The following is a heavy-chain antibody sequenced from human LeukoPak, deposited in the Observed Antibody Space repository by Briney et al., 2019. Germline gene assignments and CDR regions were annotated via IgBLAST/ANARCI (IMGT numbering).Heavy chain of an antibody. J-gene: IGHJ4*02. D-gene: IGHD3-22*01. Sequence: GRSLRLSCEASGFVLSSFAIHWVRQPPGKGLEWVAVISYDGKEKYYADSMKGRFTISRDVSENTVFLQMNSLSEDDTAVYYCAKAFFYDSSGLAAPVDYWGLGTQVTVT. CDR3: AKAFFYDSSGLAAPVDY. CDR2: ISYDGKEK. V-gene: IGHV3-30*04. CDR1: GFVLSSFA.